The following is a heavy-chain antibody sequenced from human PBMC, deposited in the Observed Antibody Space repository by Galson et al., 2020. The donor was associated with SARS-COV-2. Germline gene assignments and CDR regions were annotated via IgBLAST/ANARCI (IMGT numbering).Heavy chain of an antibody. Sequence: TGGSLRLSCAVAGFTFSKYAMRWVRQAPGKGPEWVSLISGSLSGSDGTTHYADSVKGRFIISRDNSKNTLFLQMKSLRAEDTATYYCAKLPNGPFGVVATDAFDVWGQGTMVTVSS. D-gene: IGHD3-3*01. CDR2: ISGSLSGSDGTT. CDR1: GFTFSKYA. J-gene: IGHJ3*01. CDR3: AKLPNGPFGVVATDAFDV. V-gene: IGHV3-23*01.